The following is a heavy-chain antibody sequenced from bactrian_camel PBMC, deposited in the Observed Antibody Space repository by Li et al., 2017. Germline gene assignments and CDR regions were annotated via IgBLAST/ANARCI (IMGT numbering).Heavy chain of an antibody. Sequence: HVQLVESGGGSVQTGGSLRLSCEASKDIRSTNCVGWFRQAPGKKREGVAAIYTAGGTAHYVDSVQGRFTISRHTANNTFTLQMNGLKPEDTGTYFCAAAQFRVCVGGGWSDRDEYNSWGQGTQVTVS. CDR3: AAAQFRVCVGGGWSDRDEYNS. D-gene: IGHD5*01. CDR2: IYTAGGTA. CDR1: KDIRSTNC. V-gene: IGHV3S54*01. J-gene: IGHJ4*01.